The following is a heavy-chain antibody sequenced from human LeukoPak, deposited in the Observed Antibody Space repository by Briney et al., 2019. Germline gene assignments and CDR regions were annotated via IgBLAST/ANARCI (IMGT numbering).Heavy chain of an antibody. CDR1: RFTLSNYW. V-gene: IGHV3-7*01. CDR2: IKQDGSET. Sequence: GGSLRLSCAASRFTLSNYWMSGVRQAPGKGLEWVANIKQDGSETYYVDSVKGRFTISRDNAKNTAYLQMNSLRDEDTAVYFCARDYAGSPDYWGQGTLVTVSA. D-gene: IGHD3-10*01. J-gene: IGHJ4*02. CDR3: ARDYAGSPDY.